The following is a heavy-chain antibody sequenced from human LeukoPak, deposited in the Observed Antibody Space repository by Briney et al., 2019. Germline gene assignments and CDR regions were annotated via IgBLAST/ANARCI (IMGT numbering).Heavy chain of an antibody. J-gene: IGHJ6*02. D-gene: IGHD2-8*01. Sequence: GGSLRLSCAASGFTFSDYYMTWLRKAPGKGLEWLSYISNSGSTVFYADSVKGRFTVSRDNAKRSLYLQIESLRDDDTAVYHCALGTINKDFYFGMDVWGQGTTVTVSS. CDR1: GFTFSDYY. CDR2: ISNSGSTV. CDR3: ALGTINKDFYFGMDV. V-gene: IGHV3-11*01.